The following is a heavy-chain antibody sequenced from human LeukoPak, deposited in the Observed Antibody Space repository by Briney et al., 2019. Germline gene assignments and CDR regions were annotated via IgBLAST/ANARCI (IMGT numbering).Heavy chain of an antibody. V-gene: IGHV4-30-4*01. CDR3: ARDGDYGFFDY. J-gene: IGHJ4*02. Sequence: SETLSLTCTVSGGSISSGDYYRSWIRQPPGKGLEWIGYIYYSGSTYYNPSLKSRVTISVDTSKNQFSLKLGSVTAADTAVYYCARDGDYGFFDYWGQGTLVTVSS. CDR1: GGSISSGDYY. CDR2: IYYSGST. D-gene: IGHD4-17*01.